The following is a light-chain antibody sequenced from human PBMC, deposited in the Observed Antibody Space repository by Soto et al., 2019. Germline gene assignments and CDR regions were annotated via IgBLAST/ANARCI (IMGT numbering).Light chain of an antibody. CDR2: DAS. CDR1: QSVSSY. J-gene: IGKJ5*01. Sequence: VMAPEPATLTVSPGARATLSCRASQSVSSYLAWYQQKPGQAPRLLIYDASNRATGIPARFSGSGSGTDFTLTISSRVPAEVAVYYCRQRTNGTPITFGQGTRLENK. CDR3: RQRTNGTPIT. V-gene: IGKV3-11*01.